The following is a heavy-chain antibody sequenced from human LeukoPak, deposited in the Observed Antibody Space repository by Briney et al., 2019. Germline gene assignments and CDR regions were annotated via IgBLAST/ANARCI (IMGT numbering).Heavy chain of an antibody. J-gene: IGHJ4*02. CDR3: ARDRGSSFDY. Sequence: DSVKGRFTISRDNSKNTLYLQMNSLRAEDTAVYYCARDRGSSFDYWGQGTLVTVSS. D-gene: IGHD6-6*01. V-gene: IGHV3-30*07.